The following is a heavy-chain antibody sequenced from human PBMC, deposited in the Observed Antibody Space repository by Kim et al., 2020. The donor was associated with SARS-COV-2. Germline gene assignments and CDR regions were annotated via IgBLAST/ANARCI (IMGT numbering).Heavy chain of an antibody. CDR3: ARRRAAAGTLHY. V-gene: IGHV3-30*04. Sequence: GGSLRLFCAASGFTFSSYAMHWVRQAPGKGLECVAVISYDGSNKYYADSVKGRFTISRDNSKNTLYLQMNSLRAEDTAVYYCARRRAAAGTLHYCGQGTL. J-gene: IGHJ4*02. D-gene: IGHD6-13*01. CDR2: ISYDGSNK. CDR1: GFTFSSYA.